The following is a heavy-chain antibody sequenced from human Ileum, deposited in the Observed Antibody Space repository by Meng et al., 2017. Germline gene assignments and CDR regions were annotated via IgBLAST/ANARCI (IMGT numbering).Heavy chain of an antibody. CDR3: ARDFRGSGNYGWFDP. Sequence: QLGESWGGLVQPGGSLRLSCAASGFIFSPSAMTWVRQAPGKGLGWVSSISGSGGSTYYADSVRGRFTVSRDNSKDTLYLQMNSLRVEDTAVYSCARDFRGSGNYGWFDPWGQGTLVTVSS. CDR1: GFIFSPSA. CDR2: ISGSGGST. V-gene: IGHV3-23*04. J-gene: IGHJ5*02. D-gene: IGHD1-26*01.